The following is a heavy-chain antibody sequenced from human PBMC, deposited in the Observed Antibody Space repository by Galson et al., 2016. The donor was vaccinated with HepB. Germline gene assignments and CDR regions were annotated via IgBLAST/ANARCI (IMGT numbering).Heavy chain of an antibody. D-gene: IGHD3-10*01. Sequence: RLSCAGSGFTFATYPMSWVRQAPGKGLEWVSGIRGSGGGIDYADSVKGRFTISRDNSKNTLYLQMSSLRAEDTAVYYCAKGRGSRLTMVRGVLDPFDIWGHGTLVTVSA. CDR1: GFTFATYP. J-gene: IGHJ3*02. CDR2: IRGSGGGI. CDR3: AKGRGSRLTMVRGVLDPFDI. V-gene: IGHV3-23*01.